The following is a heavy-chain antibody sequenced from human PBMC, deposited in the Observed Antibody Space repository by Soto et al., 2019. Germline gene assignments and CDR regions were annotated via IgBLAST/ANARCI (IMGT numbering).Heavy chain of an antibody. Sequence: SVKVSCKASGGSFGKSAINWVRQTPGQGLEWLGGFIPVYRTLNYAQKFQGRVTITADESTGTAYLQMNSLKTEDTAVYYCTTDRILGAAMDYWGQGTLVTVSS. V-gene: IGHV1-69*13. D-gene: IGHD1-26*01. CDR3: TTDRILGAAMDY. CDR2: FIPVYRTL. CDR1: GGSFGKSA. J-gene: IGHJ4*02.